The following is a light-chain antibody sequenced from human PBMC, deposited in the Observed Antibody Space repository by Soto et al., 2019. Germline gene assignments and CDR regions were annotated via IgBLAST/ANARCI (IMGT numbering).Light chain of an antibody. CDR2: DAS. Sequence: EIVLTQSPGTLSLSPGERATLSCRASQSVSSSFLAWYQQKPGQAPRLLIYDASTRATGIPDRFSGSGSGTDFTLTISGLDPEDFAVYYCQQYSSSPRTFGQGTKVDI. CDR3: QQYSSSPRT. J-gene: IGKJ1*01. V-gene: IGKV3-20*01. CDR1: QSVSSSF.